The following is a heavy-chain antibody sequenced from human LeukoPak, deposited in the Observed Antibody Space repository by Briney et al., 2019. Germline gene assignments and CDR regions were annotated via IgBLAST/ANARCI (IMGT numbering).Heavy chain of an antibody. Sequence: SETLSLTCTVSGGSISSGDYYWSWIRQPPGKGLEWIGYIYYSGSTYYNPSLKSRVTISVDTSKNQFSLKLSSVTAADTAVYYCARGRYYYGSSGYYFDYWGQGTLVTVSS. D-gene: IGHD3-22*01. CDR2: IYYSGST. CDR3: ARGRYYYGSSGYYFDY. V-gene: IGHV4-30-4*01. J-gene: IGHJ4*02. CDR1: GGSISSGDYY.